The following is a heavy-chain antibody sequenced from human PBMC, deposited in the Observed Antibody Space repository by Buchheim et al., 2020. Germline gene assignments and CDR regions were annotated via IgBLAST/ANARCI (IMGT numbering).Heavy chain of an antibody. Sequence: QVQLQESGPGLVKPSQTLSLTCTVSGGSISSGGYYWSWIRQHPGKGLEWIGYIYYSGSTYYNPSLKSRVTISVDTSKNQFSLKLSSVTAADTAAYYCAGRLYCSSTSCYSGGYYGMDVWGQGTT. CDR3: AGRLYCSSTSCYSGGYYGMDV. D-gene: IGHD2-2*02. J-gene: IGHJ6*02. CDR2: IYYSGST. V-gene: IGHV4-31*03. CDR1: GGSISSGGYY.